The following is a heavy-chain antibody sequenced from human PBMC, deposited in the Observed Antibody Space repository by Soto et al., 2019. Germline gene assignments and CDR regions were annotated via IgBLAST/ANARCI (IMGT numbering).Heavy chain of an antibody. D-gene: IGHD2-21*01. CDR1: GRSFSGYY. Sequence: QVQLQQWGAGLLKPSETLSLTCAVYGRSFSGYYWSWIRQPPGKGLEWIGEINHSGSTNYNPSLKSRVTIPVATSKNHFSLKLSSLTAADTAVYYCARAYGGDVFDYWGQGTLVTVSS. CDR2: INHSGST. J-gene: IGHJ4*02. CDR3: ARAYGGDVFDY. V-gene: IGHV4-34*01.